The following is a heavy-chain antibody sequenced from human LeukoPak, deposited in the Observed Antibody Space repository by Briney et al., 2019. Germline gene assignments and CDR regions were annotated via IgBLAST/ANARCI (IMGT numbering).Heavy chain of an antibody. D-gene: IGHD4-11*01. CDR2: LNSDGKST. CDR1: GLTFSSYW. CDR3: AKGPNDSSNYLFDY. V-gene: IGHV3-74*01. Sequence: PGGSLRLSCAASGLTFSSYWMHWVRQAPEKGLVWVSRLNSDGKSTRYADFVKGRFTISRDNAKNTLYLQMKSLRAEDTAVYYCAKGPNDSSNYLFDYWGQGTLVTVSS. J-gene: IGHJ4*02.